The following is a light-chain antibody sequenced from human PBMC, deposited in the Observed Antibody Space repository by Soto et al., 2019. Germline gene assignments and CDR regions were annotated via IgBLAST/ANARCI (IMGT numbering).Light chain of an antibody. J-gene: IGKJ4*01. CDR1: QSVSRW. CDR2: KTS. V-gene: IGKV1-5*03. CDR3: QPYSDYSFLS. Sequence: DIQMTQSPSILAASVGDRVTITCRASQSVSRWLAWYQQKPGKAPNLLISKTSSLERGVQSRFSGSGSGTEFTLTIDSLQPDDFATYYCQPYSDYSFLSFGGGTKVEIK.